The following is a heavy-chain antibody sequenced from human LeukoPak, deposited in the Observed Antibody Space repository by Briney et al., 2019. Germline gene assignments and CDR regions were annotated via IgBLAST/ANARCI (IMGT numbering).Heavy chain of an antibody. CDR1: GFTFSSYW. D-gene: IGHD3-10*01. CDR2: IKQDGSEK. CDR3: ARSLFGELFNWFDP. V-gene: IGHV3-7*01. J-gene: IGHJ5*02. Sequence: PGGSLRLSCAASGFTFSSYWMSWVRQAPGKGLEWVANIKQDGSEKYYVDSVKGRFTISRDNAKNSLYLQMNSLRAEDTAVYYCARSLFGELFNWFDPWGQGTLVTVSS.